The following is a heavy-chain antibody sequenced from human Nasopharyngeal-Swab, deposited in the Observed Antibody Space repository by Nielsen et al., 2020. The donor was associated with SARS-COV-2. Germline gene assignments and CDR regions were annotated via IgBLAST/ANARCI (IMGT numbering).Heavy chain of an antibody. CDR3: ARPTTLGYYYGMDV. J-gene: IGHJ6*02. D-gene: IGHD1-14*01. Sequence: RQAPGKGLEWIGETNHSGSTNYNPSLKSRVTISVDTSKNQFSLKLSSVTAADTAVYYCARPTTLGYYYGMDVWGQGTTVPSP. CDR2: TNHSGST. V-gene: IGHV4-34*01.